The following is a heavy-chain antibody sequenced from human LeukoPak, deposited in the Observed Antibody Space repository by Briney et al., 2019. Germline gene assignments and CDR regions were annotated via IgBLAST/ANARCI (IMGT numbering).Heavy chain of an antibody. D-gene: IGHD3-22*01. CDR2: IKLDGSER. CDR1: GFTFSNYW. CDR3: ARDDSYSSGYYAY. Sequence: PGGSLRLSCAASGFTFSNYWVSWVRQAPGKGLEWVANIKLDGSERYYVDSVKGRFTISRDNAENSLYLQMNSLRAEDTAVYYCARDDSYSSGYYAYWGQGTLVTVSS. J-gene: IGHJ4*02. V-gene: IGHV3-7*01.